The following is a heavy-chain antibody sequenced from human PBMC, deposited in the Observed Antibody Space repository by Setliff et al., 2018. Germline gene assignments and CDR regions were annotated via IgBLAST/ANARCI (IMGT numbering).Heavy chain of an antibody. Sequence: GASVKVSCKASGGTFSSYAISWVRQAPGQGLEWMGGIIPIFGTANYAQKFQGRVTITADESTSTAYMELSSLRSEDTAVYYCASHGGSCYDWDYWGQGTLVTVS. D-gene: IGHD2-15*01. CDR2: IIPIFGTA. CDR3: ASHGGSCYDWDY. CDR1: GGTFSSYA. V-gene: IGHV1-69*13. J-gene: IGHJ4*02.